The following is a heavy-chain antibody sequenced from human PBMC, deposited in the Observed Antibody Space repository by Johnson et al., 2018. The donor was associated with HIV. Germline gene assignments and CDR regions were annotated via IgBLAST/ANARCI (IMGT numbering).Heavy chain of an antibody. V-gene: IGHV3-30*02. CDR3: ARDGRDLVTRGSFDI. CDR1: GFTFSSYG. CDR2: IRYDGSNK. D-gene: IGHD5-18*01. Sequence: QVQLVESGGGLVQPGRSLTLSCAASGFTFSSYGMHWVRQAPGTGLERVAFIRYDGSNKYYADSVKGRFTISRDNSKNFLYLHMSSLRPEDTAVYYCARDGRDLVTRGSFDIWGQGTMVTVSS. J-gene: IGHJ3*02.